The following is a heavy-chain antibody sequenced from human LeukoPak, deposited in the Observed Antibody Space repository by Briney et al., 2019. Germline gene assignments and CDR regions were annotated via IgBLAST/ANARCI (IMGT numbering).Heavy chain of an antibody. CDR2: ISAYNGNT. D-gene: IGHD1-26*01. Sequence: ASVKVSCKASGYTFTSYGISWVRQAPGQGLEWMGWISAYNGNTNYAQKLQGRVTMTTDTSTSTACMELGSLRSDDTAVYYCARVLRRTPITWFDPWGQGTLVTVSS. CDR3: ARVLRRTPITWFDP. V-gene: IGHV1-18*01. J-gene: IGHJ5*02. CDR1: GYTFTSYG.